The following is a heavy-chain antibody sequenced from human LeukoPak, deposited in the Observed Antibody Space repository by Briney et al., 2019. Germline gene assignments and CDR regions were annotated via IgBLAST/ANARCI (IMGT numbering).Heavy chain of an antibody. D-gene: IGHD2-2*01. CDR1: GGSLSNYY. Sequence: PWETLSLTCTVLGGSLSNYYWRWIRQPAGKGLEWIGYIYYCGSTNHNPSLKSRVTISVDTSKNQFSLKLSSVTAADTAVYYCASLGDIVVVPAASWGQGTLVTVSS. CDR2: IYYCGST. V-gene: IGHV4-59*12. CDR3: ASLGDIVVVPAAS. J-gene: IGHJ4*02.